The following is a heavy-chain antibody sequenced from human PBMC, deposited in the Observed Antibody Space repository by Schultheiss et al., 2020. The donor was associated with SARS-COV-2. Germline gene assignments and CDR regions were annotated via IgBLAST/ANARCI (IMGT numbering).Heavy chain of an antibody. CDR2: ISYDGSNK. V-gene: IGHV3-30*07. CDR3: ARDGRAGDWYFDL. D-gene: IGHD6-19*01. J-gene: IGHJ2*01. Sequence: GESLKISCAASGFTFSDHYMDWVRQAPGKGLEWVAVISYDGSNKYYADSVKGRFTISRDNSKNTLYLQMNSLRAEDTAVYYCARDGRAGDWYFDLWGRGTLVTVSS. CDR1: GFTFSDHY.